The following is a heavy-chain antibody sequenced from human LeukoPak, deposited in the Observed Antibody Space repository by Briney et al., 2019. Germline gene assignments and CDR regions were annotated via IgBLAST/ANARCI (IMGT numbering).Heavy chain of an antibody. Sequence: GGSLRLSCAASGFTFSSYWMHWVRQGPGKGLVWVSRIYSDGSRTTYADSVKGRFTISGDNAKNSLYLQMDSLRVEDTAVYYCARDPYSGSYGPYYYYYMDVWGKGTTVTISS. J-gene: IGHJ6*03. CDR1: GFTFSSYW. CDR2: IYSDGSRT. V-gene: IGHV3-74*01. D-gene: IGHD1-26*01. CDR3: ARDPYSGSYGPYYYYYMDV.